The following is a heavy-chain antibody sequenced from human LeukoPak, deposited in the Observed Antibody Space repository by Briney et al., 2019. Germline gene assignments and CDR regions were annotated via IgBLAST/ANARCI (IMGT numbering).Heavy chain of an antibody. D-gene: IGHD2-2*01. Sequence: PGGSLRLSCAASGFTFSSYAMHWVRQAPGKGLEWVAVISYDGSNKYYADSVKGRFTISRDNSKNTLYLQMNSLRAEDTAVYYCASRGIVPAANDYWGQGTLVTVSS. CDR3: ASRGIVPAANDY. CDR2: ISYDGSNK. CDR1: GFTFSSYA. J-gene: IGHJ4*02. V-gene: IGHV3-30*04.